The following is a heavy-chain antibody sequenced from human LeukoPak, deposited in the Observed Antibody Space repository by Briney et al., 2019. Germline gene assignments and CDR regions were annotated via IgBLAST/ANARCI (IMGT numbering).Heavy chain of an antibody. CDR2: IYYTGST. Sequence: SETLSLTCTVSGGSINSYYWSWIRQSPGKGLEWIGYIYYTGSTNYNPSFESRVTMSIDTSVSQFSLKLSSMTAADTAIYYCATYKRMTGYYNTAYWGRGTLVTVSS. D-gene: IGHD3-9*01. V-gene: IGHV4-59*01. CDR1: GGSINSYY. CDR3: ATYKRMTGYYNTAY. J-gene: IGHJ4*02.